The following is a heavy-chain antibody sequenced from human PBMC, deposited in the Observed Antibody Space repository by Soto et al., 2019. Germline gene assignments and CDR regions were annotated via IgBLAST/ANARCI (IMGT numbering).Heavy chain of an antibody. D-gene: IGHD1-26*01. CDR3: ASRVGAKIRGAFDI. CDR1: GYTFTSYY. CDR2: INPSGGST. V-gene: IGHV1-46*01. J-gene: IGHJ3*02. Sequence: ASVKVSCKASGYTFTSYYMHCVRQAPGQGLEWMGIINPSGGSTSYAQKFQGRVTMTRDTSTSTVYMELSSPRSEDTAVYYCASRVGAKIRGAFDIWGQGTMVTVSS.